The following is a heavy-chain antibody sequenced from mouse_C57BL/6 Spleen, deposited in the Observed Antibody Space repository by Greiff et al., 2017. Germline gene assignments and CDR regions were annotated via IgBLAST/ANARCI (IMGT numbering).Heavy chain of an antibody. Sequence: EVQLQESGGGLVKPGGSLKLSCAASGFTFSSYAMSWVRQTPEKRLEWVATISDGGSYTYYPDNVKGRFTISRDNAKNNLYLQMSHLKSEDTAMYYCARDRSPVFAAMDYWGQGTSVTVSS. J-gene: IGHJ4*01. CDR3: ARDRSPVFAAMDY. CDR1: GFTFSSYA. CDR2: ISDGGSYT. V-gene: IGHV5-4*01.